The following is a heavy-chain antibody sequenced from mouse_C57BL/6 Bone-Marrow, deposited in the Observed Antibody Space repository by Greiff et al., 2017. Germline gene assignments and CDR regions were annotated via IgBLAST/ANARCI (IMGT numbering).Heavy chain of an antibody. J-gene: IGHJ3*01. Sequence: QVQLKESGPELVKPGASVKLSCKASGYTFTSYDINWVKQRPGQGLERIGWIYPRDGSTKYNEKCKGKATLTVDTSSSTAYMERHSLTSEDSAVYFCARGGFAYWGQGTLVTVSA. CDR1: GYTFTSYD. CDR2: IYPRDGST. CDR3: ARGGFAY. V-gene: IGHV1-85*01.